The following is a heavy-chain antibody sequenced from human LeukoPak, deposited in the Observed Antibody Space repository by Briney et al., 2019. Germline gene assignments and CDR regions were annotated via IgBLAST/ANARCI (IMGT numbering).Heavy chain of an antibody. V-gene: IGHV4-59*08. D-gene: IGHD2-21*02. CDR3: ARYPPSYTYCDDDCYPRAFDY. CDR1: GGSISSYY. CDR2: VYYSGNT. Sequence: PSETLSLTCTVSGGSISSYYWSWIRQPPGKGLEWIGYVYYSGNTNYNPSLKSRVTISVDTSKNQFSLKLSSVTAADTAVYFCARYPPSYTYCDDDCYPRAFDYWGQGTLVTVSS. J-gene: IGHJ4*02.